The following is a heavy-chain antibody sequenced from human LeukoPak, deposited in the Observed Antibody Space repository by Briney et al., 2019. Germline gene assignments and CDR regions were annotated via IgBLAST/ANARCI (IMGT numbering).Heavy chain of an antibody. CDR3: ARGKWVAAAGMLDY. CDR2: IYYSGST. Sequence: PSQTLSLTCTVSGGSISSGDYYWSWIRQPPGKGLEWIGYIYYSGSTYYNPSLKSRVTISVGTSNNQFSLKLSSVTAADTAVYYCARGKWVAAAGMLDYWGQGTLVTVSS. D-gene: IGHD6-13*01. V-gene: IGHV4-30-4*08. J-gene: IGHJ4*02. CDR1: GGSISSGDYY.